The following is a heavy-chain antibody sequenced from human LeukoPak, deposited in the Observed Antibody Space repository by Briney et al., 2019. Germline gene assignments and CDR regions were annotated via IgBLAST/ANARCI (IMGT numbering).Heavy chain of an antibody. V-gene: IGHV3-74*01. CDR2: INTDGTIT. J-gene: IGHJ4*02. D-gene: IGHD6-19*01. CDR3: ATKQWLAPPPDS. CDR1: RFTLSKSW. Sequence: VGSLRLSCAAPRFTLSKSWMLCVRHALREGLGSVSRINTDGTITTYADSVKGRFTVSRDNADNTMFLQMNSVRDEDTAVYYCATKQWLAPPPDSWGQGTPVTVSS.